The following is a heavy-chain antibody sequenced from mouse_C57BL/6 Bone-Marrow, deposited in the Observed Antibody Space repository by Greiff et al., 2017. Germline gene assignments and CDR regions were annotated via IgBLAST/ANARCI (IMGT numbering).Heavy chain of an antibody. CDR2: IDPSDSET. V-gene: IGHV1-52*01. CDR1: GYTFTSYW. D-gene: IGHD3-2*02. J-gene: IGHJ2*01. CDR3: AREGYWYLGY. Sequence: QVQLQQPGAELVRPGSSVKLSCKASGYTFTSYWMHWVKQRPIQGLEWIGNIDPSDSETHYNQKFKDKATLTVDKSSSTAYMQLSSLTSEDSAVYYCAREGYWYLGYWGQGTTLTVCS.